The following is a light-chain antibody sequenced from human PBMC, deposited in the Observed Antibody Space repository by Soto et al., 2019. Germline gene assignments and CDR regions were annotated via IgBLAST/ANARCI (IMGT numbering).Light chain of an antibody. J-gene: IGLJ3*02. CDR1: TGTVTSGFY. Sequence: QTVVTQEPSLTVSPGGTVTLTCSSSTGTVTSGFYPNWFQQKPGQAPRALIYSTNNRHSWTPARFSGSLLGGKAALTLSGVQPEDEAEYYCLLHYGGVSWVFGGGTKLTVL. CDR2: STN. CDR3: LLHYGGVSWV. V-gene: IGLV7-43*01.